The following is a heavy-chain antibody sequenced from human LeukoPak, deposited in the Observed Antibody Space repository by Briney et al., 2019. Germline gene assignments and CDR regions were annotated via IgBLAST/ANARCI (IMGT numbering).Heavy chain of an antibody. V-gene: IGHV3-23*01. J-gene: IGHJ4*02. CDR1: GFTFSSYA. CDR3: ATSIAVAGTAYFGY. D-gene: IGHD6-19*01. Sequence: GGSLRLSCAASGFTFSSYAMSWVRQAPGKGLEWVSAISGSGGSTYYADSVKGRFTISRDNSKNTLYLQMNSLRAEDTAVYYCATSIAVAGTAYFGYWGQGTLVTVSS. CDR2: ISGSGGST.